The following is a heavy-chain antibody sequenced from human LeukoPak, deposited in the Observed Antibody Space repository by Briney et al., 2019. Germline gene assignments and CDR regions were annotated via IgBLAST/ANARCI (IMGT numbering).Heavy chain of an antibody. CDR1: GFTFSSYS. CDR3: ARKTDSGGQGDY. V-gene: IGHV3-21*01. Sequence: PGGSLRLSCAASGFTFSSYSMNWVRQAPGKGLEWVSSISSSSSYIYYADSVKGRFTISRDNAKNSLYLQMNSLRAEDTAVYYCARKTDSGGQGDYWGPGTLVTVSS. D-gene: IGHD3-22*01. CDR2: ISSSSSYI. J-gene: IGHJ4*02.